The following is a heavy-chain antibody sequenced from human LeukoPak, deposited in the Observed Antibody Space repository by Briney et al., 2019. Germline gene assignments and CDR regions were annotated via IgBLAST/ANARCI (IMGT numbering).Heavy chain of an antibody. Sequence: SETLSLTCTVSGGSISSYYWSWIRQPPGKGLEWIRYIYYSGSTNYNPSLKSRVTISVDTSKNQFSLKLSSVTAADTAVYYCAREQGIAAAGGFDPWGQGTLVTVSS. CDR2: IYYSGST. V-gene: IGHV4-59*01. CDR1: GGSISSYY. CDR3: AREQGIAAAGGFDP. J-gene: IGHJ5*02. D-gene: IGHD6-13*01.